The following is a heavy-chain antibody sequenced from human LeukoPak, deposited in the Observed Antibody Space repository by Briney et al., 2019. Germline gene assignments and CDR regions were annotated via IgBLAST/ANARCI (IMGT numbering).Heavy chain of an antibody. V-gene: IGHV3-21*01. CDR2: ISSSSSYI. J-gene: IGHJ4*02. CDR3: ARESQDGTTVVSSVDY. D-gene: IGHD4-23*01. CDR1: GFTFSSYS. Sequence: GGSLRLSCAASGFTFSSYSMNWVRQAPGKGLEWVSSISSSSSYIYYADSVKGRFTISRDNAKNSLYLQMNSLRAEDTAVYYCARESQDGTTVVSSVDYWGQGTLVTVSS.